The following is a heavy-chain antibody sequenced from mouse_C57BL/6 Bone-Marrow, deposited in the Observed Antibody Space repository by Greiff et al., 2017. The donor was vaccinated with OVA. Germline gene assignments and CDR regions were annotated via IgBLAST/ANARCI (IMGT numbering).Heavy chain of an antibody. J-gene: IGHJ3*01. D-gene: IGHD1-1*01. CDR3: ARRGVGAWFAY. CDR1: GYTFTSYG. CDR2: IYPRSGNT. Sequence: QVHVKQSGAELARPGASVKLSCKASGYTFTSYGISWVKQRTGQGLEWIGEIYPRSGNTYYNEKFKGKATLTADKSSSTAYMELRSLTSEDSAVYFCARRGVGAWFAYWGQGTLVTVSA. V-gene: IGHV1-81*01.